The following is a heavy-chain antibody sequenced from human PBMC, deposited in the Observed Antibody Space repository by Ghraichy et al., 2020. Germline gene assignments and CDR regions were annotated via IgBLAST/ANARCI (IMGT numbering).Heavy chain of an antibody. Sequence: GGSLRLSCAASGFTFSTYAMSWVRQAPGKGLEWVSAISGSDGSTYYADSVKGRFTISRDNSKNTLYLQMNSLRAEDTAVYYCAKLQEGVPAAIDYWGQGTLVTVSS. CDR3: AKLQEGVPAAIDY. V-gene: IGHV3-23*01. CDR1: GFTFSTYA. CDR2: ISGSDGST. J-gene: IGHJ4*02. D-gene: IGHD2-2*01.